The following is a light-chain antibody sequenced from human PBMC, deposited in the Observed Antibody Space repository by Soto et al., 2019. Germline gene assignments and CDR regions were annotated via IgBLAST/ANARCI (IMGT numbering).Light chain of an antibody. V-gene: IGKV1-12*01. J-gene: IGKJ2*01. CDR1: QGIGSW. CDR2: AAS. CDR3: QQDNSFPHT. Sequence: IQMTQSPSSVSAPVGDRVTITCRASQGIGSWLAWYQQKPGKTPKLLIYAASSLQSGVPSRVSGSGSGTDFTLTISSLQPDDFATYYGQQDNSFPHTFGQGPKLEIK.